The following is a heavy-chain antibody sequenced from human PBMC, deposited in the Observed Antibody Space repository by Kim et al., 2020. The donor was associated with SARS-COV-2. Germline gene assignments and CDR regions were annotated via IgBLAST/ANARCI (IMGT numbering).Heavy chain of an antibody. CDR2: ISYDGSNK. CDR1: GFTFSSYG. V-gene: IGHV3-30*18. CDR3: AKADFWSGYYTPIVYYY. D-gene: IGHD3-3*01. J-gene: IGHJ6*01. Sequence: GRSLRLSCAASGFTFSSYGMHWVRQAPGKGLEWVAVISYDGSNKYYADSVKGRFTISRDNSKNTLYLQMNSLRAEDTAVYYCAKADFWSGYYTPIVYYY.